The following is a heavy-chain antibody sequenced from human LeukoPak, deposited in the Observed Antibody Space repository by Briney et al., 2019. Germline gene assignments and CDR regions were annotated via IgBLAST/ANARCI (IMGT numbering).Heavy chain of an antibody. CDR2: VLHTGST. J-gene: IGHJ5*02. CDR3: ARGPAAVHP. D-gene: IGHD6-13*01. Sequence: PSETLSLTCAVHGYSLTNHYWIWIRQPPGKGLEWVSEVLHTGSTNCNPSFQSRLTVSVDTSKNQFFLNLTSVTAADTAVYYCARGPAAVHPWGRGILVTVSS. V-gene: IGHV4-34*12. CDR1: GYSLTNHY.